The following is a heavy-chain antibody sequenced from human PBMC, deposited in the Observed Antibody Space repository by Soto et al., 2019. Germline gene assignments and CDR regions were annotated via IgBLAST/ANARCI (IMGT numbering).Heavy chain of an antibody. CDR2: SSGSGGST. Sequence: GGSLRLSCAASGFTFSSYAMSWVRQAPGKGLEWVSASSGSGGSTYYADSVKGRFTISRDNSKNTLYLQMNSLRAEDTAVYYCAKDRVTYSSGWQPIDYWGQGTLVTVSS. CDR3: AKDRVTYSSGWQPIDY. CDR1: GFTFSSYA. V-gene: IGHV3-23*01. J-gene: IGHJ4*02. D-gene: IGHD6-19*01.